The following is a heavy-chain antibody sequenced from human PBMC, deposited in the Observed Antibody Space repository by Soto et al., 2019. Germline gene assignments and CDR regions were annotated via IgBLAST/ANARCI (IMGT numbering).Heavy chain of an antibody. V-gene: IGHV4-4*07. J-gene: IGHJ3*02. CDR1: GSSISGYY. CDR3: ARALGNDFWTSDAFDI. D-gene: IGHD3-3*01. Sequence: QVQLQESGPGLVKASETLSLTCTVSGSSISGYYWNWVRQSAGKGLEWLGRVYTSGNNKYNPSPKSRVAMSADTSENSFSLTLRAVTAADTAVYYCARALGNDFWTSDAFDIWGPGTMITVSS. CDR2: VYTSGNN.